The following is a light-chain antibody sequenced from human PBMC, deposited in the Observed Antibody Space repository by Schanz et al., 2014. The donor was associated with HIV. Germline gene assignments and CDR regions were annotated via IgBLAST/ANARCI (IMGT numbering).Light chain of an antibody. J-gene: IGKJ2*01. CDR1: QSVSSSY. V-gene: IGKV3-20*01. Sequence: EIVLTQSPGTLSLSPGERATLSCRASQSVSSSYLAWYQQKPGQAPRLLIYGASSRATGIPDRFSGSGSGTDFTLTISSLQPEDFATYYCQQAYSFPYTFGQGTKVQI. CDR3: QQAYSFPYT. CDR2: GAS.